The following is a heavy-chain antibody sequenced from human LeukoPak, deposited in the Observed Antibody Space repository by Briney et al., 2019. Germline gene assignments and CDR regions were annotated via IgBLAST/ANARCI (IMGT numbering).Heavy chain of an antibody. D-gene: IGHD5-12*01. J-gene: IGHJ4*02. CDR1: GFTFSAYG. CDR3: AKEMKPWMHFDY. CDR2: INNSSSAR. Sequence: QPGGSLRLSCAASGFTFSAYGMNWVRQAPGKGLEWLSYINNSSSARYYADSVKGRFTISRDNAKKSLFLQMNSLRAEDTAVYYCAKEMKPWMHFDYWGQGTLVTVSS. V-gene: IGHV3-48*01.